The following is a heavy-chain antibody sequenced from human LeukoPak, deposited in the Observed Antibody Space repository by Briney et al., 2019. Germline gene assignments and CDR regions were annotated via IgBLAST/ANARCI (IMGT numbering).Heavy chain of an antibody. CDR2: IYYSGST. CDR1: GGSISSGDYY. CDR3: ARDLGGDIVVVPAH. Sequence: SETLSLTCTVSGGSISSGDYYWSWIRQPPGKGLEWIGYIYYSGSTYYNPSLKSRVTISVDTSKNQFSLKLSSVTAADTAVYYCARDLGGDIVVVPAHWGQGTLVTVSS. D-gene: IGHD2-2*01. J-gene: IGHJ4*02. V-gene: IGHV4-30-4*01.